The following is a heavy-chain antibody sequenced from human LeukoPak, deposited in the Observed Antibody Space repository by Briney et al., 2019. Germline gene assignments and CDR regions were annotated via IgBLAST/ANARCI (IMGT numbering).Heavy chain of an antibody. CDR2: INHRGST. CDR1: GGSFSGYY. CDR3: ARAGFALAPHRGTPFDY. D-gene: IGHD6-6*01. V-gene: IGHV4-34*01. J-gene: IGHJ4*02. Sequence: PSETLTLTCAVYGGSFSGYYWSWIRQPPGKGLEWLGEINHRGSTNYNPSLKSRVTISVNTSKNQFSLKLTSVTAADTAVYYCARAGFALAPHRGTPFDYWGQGTLVTVSS.